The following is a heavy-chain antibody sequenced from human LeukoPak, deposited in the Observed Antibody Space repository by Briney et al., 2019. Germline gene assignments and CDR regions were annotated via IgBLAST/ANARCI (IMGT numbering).Heavy chain of an antibody. CDR1: GYTFTSYD. D-gene: IGHD3-10*01. CDR3: ARGFRITMVRGVKRWFAP. CDR2: MNPNSGNT. Sequence: ASVKVSCKASGYTFTSYDINWVRQATGQGLEWMGWMNPNSGNTGYAQKFQGRVTMTRNTSISTAYMELSSLRSEDTAVYYCARGFRITMVRGVKRWFAPWGQGTLVTVSS. V-gene: IGHV1-8*01. J-gene: IGHJ5*02.